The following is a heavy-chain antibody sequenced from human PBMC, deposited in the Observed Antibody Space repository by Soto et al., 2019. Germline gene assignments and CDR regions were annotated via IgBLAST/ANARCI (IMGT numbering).Heavy chain of an antibody. V-gene: IGHV3-15*07. CDR1: GFIFKNAW. CDR3: TTDSYMTNIIVRFDY. J-gene: IGHJ4*01. Sequence: PGGSLGLSCAASGFIFKNAWINWVRQAPGKGLEWVGRVKSKTDGGTTDFAAPVKGRFAISRDDSKNMVYLEMNSLKTEDTAIYYCTTDSYMTNIIVRFDYWGHGTLVTVS. CDR2: VKSKTDGGTT. D-gene: IGHD4-17*01.